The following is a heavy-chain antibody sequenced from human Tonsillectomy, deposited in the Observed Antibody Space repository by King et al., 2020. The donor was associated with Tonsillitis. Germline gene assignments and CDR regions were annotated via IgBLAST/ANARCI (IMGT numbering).Heavy chain of an antibody. CDR3: AKSILPGSFYFDY. CDR1: GFTFSSFA. J-gene: IGHJ4*02. CDR2: ISASGEST. Sequence: VQLVESGGGLVQPGGSLRISCAASGFTFSSFAMHWVRQAPGRGLEWVSAISASGESTYYADSVKGRFTISSDNSKSTLFLQMNSLRGEDTAVYYCAKSILPGSFYFDYWGQGTLVTVSS. D-gene: IGHD1-26*01. V-gene: IGHV3-23*04.